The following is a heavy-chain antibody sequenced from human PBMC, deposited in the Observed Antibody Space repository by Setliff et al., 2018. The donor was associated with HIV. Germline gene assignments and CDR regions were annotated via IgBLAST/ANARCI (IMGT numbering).Heavy chain of an antibody. D-gene: IGHD3-22*01. V-gene: IGHV4-38-2*02. Sequence: SETLRLSCVASGFRFRGHAMNWVRQSPGKGLEWIGNIYHTGSSYYNPSLNDRATISLDTSKNQFSLKLNSVTAADTAVYYCARDVLDLVISVYGFWGQGIPVTVSS. CDR2: IYHTGSS. CDR1: GFRFRGHA. J-gene: IGHJ4*02. CDR3: ARDVLDLVISVYGF.